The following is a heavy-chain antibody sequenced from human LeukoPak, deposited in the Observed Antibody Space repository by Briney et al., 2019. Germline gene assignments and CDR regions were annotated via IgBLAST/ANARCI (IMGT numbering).Heavy chain of an antibody. D-gene: IGHD3-10*01. V-gene: IGHV4-39*07. CDR1: GGSISSNNYY. Sequence: PSETLSLTCTVSGGSISSNNYYWGCIRQPPGKGLEWIGSIYYSGSTDYNSSLKSRVTISLDRSKNQFSLKLSSVTAADTAVYYCARYGGSGTYFFDYWGRGTLVTVSS. J-gene: IGHJ4*02. CDR2: IYYSGST. CDR3: ARYGGSGTYFFDY.